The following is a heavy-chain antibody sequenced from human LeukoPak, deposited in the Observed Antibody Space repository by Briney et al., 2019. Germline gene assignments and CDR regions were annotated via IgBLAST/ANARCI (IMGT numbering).Heavy chain of an antibody. CDR1: GFTFSSYA. D-gene: IGHD3-3*01. CDR3: ARVWEKTRVFWSGYYYFDY. J-gene: IGHJ4*02. Sequence: PGGSLRLSCAASGFTFSSYAMHWVRQAPGKGLEWVAVISYDGSNKYYADSVKGRFTISRDNSKNTLYLQMNSLRAEDTAVYYCARVWEKTRVFWSGYYYFDYWGQGTLVTVSS. CDR2: ISYDGSNK. V-gene: IGHV3-30*04.